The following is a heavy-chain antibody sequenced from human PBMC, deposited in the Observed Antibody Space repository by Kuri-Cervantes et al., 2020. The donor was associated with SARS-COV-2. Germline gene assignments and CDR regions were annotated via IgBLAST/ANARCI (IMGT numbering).Heavy chain of an antibody. CDR1: GFTFSSYG. Sequence: LSLTCAASGFTFSSYGMHWVRQAPGKGLEWVAVISYDGSNKYYADSVKGRFTISRDNSKNTLYLQMNSLRAEDTAVYYCARDVEQWLVRSFWYYGMDVWGQGNTVNLSS. CDR2: ISYDGSNK. J-gene: IGHJ6*02. V-gene: IGHV3-30*03. CDR3: ARDVEQWLVRSFWYYGMDV. D-gene: IGHD6-19*01.